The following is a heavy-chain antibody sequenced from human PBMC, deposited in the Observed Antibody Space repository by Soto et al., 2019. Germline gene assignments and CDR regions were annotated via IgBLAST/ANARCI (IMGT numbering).Heavy chain of an antibody. CDR3: AKSSPYRLVQTPPGNQYYAPMDL. CDR2: IIPVFRTT. D-gene: IGHD1-1*01. V-gene: IGHV1-69*13. J-gene: IGHJ6*02. Sequence: SVKVCSKDTRGDIRRYARSWPQDATGQGLEWMAGIIPVFRTTNYEQKLQGRVTITAYGSTSTAYMELSSLTYADTAVYYGAKSSPYRLVQTPPGNQYYAPMDLWGQGTTVT. CDR1: RGDIRRYA.